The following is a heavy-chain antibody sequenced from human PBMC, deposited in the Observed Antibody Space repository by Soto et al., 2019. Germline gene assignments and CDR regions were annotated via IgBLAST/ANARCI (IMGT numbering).Heavy chain of an antibody. D-gene: IGHD5-12*01. CDR2: IHYNGNT. CDR3: AREGNLGRWLQPLDF. Sequence: SETLSLTCAVSGGSISSGGYSWSWVRQPPGKGLEWIGNIHYNGNTKYNPSLKSRVTMSLDTSKNQFSLRLISVTAADTAKYFCAREGNLGRWLQPLDFWGQGTLVTVSS. CDR1: GGSISSGGYS. J-gene: IGHJ4*02. V-gene: IGHV4-61*08.